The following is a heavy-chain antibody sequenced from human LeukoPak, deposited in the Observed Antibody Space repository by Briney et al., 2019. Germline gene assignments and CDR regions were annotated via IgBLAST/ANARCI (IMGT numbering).Heavy chain of an antibody. CDR2: LSGSGSTT. Sequence: GGSLRLSCAASGFSFSSNGMSRVRQAPGEGLEWVSALSGSGSTTYYADSVKGRFTISRDNSKNTVFLQMNSLRVEDTAVYYCAKAGYSSSWPFDYWGQGTQVTVSS. CDR3: AKAGYSSSWPFDY. CDR1: GFSFSSNG. V-gene: IGHV3-23*01. D-gene: IGHD6-13*01. J-gene: IGHJ4*02.